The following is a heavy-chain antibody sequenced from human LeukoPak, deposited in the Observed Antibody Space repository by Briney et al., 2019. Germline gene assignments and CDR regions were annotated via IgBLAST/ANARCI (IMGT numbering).Heavy chain of an antibody. V-gene: IGHV4-59*01. D-gene: IGHD1-26*01. CDR2: IYYSGST. J-gene: IGHJ4*02. Sequence: SETLSLTCAVSGDSINSYYWNWIRQPPGKGLEWIGYIYYSGSTNYNPSLESRVSISLDTSKNQFSLKLRSLTAADTAVYYCARDLGGNYCDSRGQGTLVTVSS. CDR3: ARDLGGNYCDS. CDR1: GDSINSYY.